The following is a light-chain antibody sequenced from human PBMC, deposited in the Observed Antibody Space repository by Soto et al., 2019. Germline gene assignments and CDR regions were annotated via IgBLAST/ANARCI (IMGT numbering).Light chain of an antibody. V-gene: IGKV3-20*01. CDR1: QSVSSSY. CDR3: QQYGSSPRT. Sequence: EIVLTQSPGTLSLSPGERATLSCRASQSVSSSYLAWYQQKPGQAPRLLIFDASSRAPGIPDRFSGSGSGTDVTLTISRLVPEDFAVYYCQQYGSSPRTFGQGTRVEIK. J-gene: IGKJ1*01. CDR2: DAS.